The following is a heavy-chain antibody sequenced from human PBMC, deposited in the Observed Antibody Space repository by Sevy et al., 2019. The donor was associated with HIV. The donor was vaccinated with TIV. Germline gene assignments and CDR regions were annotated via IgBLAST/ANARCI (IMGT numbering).Heavy chain of an antibody. V-gene: IGHV4-61*01. J-gene: IGHJ6*02. D-gene: IGHD2-2*01. CDR2: IYYSGST. CDR1: GGSVSSGSYY. Sequence: SETLSLTCTVSGGSVSSGSYYWSWIRQPRGKGLEWIGYIYYSGSTNYNPSLKSRVTISVDTSKNQFSLKLSSVTAADTAVYYCARESVVPAATHYYYYGMDVWGQWTTVTVSS. CDR3: ARESVVPAATHYYYYGMDV.